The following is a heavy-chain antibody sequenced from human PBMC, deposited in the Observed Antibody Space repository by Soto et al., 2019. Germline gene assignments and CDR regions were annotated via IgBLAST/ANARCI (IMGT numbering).Heavy chain of an antibody. CDR1: GGSISSYY. V-gene: IGHV4-59*08. Sequence: SETLSLTCTVSGGSISSYYWSWIRQPPGKGLEWIGYIYYSGSTNYNPSLKSRVTISVDTSKNQFSLKLSSVTAADTAVYYCARHLRGRLHLGELSSNFDYWGQGTLVTVSS. J-gene: IGHJ4*02. CDR3: ARHLRGRLHLGELSSNFDY. CDR2: IYYSGST. D-gene: IGHD3-16*02.